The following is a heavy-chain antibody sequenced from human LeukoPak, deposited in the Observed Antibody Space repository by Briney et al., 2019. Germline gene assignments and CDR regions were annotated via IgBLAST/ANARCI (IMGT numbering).Heavy chain of an antibody. D-gene: IGHD6-13*01. CDR1: GFTFSSYS. CDR2: ISSSSSYI. Sequence: GGSLRLSCAASGFTFSSYSMNWVRQAPGKGLEWVSSISSSSSYIYYADSVKGRFTISRDNAKNSLYLQMNSLRAEDTAVYYCAREIAAAGTDYWGQGTLVTVSS. CDR3: AREIAAAGTDY. J-gene: IGHJ4*02. V-gene: IGHV3-21*01.